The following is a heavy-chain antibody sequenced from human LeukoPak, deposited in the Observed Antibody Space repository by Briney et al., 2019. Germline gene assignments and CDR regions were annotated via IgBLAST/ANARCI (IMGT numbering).Heavy chain of an antibody. CDR1: GGSFSGYY. V-gene: IGHV4-34*01. CDR3: ARQAYSSSWYPYHYFDY. J-gene: IGHJ4*02. Sequence: SETLSLTCAVYGGSFSGYYWSWIRQPPGKGLEWIGEINHSGSTNYNPSLKSRVTISVDTSKNQFSLKLSSVTAADTAVYYCARQAYSSSWYPYHYFDYWGQGTLVTVSS. D-gene: IGHD6-13*01. CDR2: INHSGST.